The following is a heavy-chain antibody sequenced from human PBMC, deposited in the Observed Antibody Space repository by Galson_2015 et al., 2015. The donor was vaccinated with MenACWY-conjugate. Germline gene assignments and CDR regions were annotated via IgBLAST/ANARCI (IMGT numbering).Heavy chain of an antibody. CDR1: GFTFRRFG. V-gene: IGHV3-30*18. Sequence: SLRLSCAASGFTFRRFGMHWVRQAPGKGLEWMAVISYDGSNKSYADSVKGRFTISRDNSKNTLYLQMNSLRADDTAVYYCAKDWSVPYSTISYYFYMDVWGKGTTVTVSS. D-gene: IGHD6-13*01. J-gene: IGHJ6*03. CDR3: AKDWSVPYSTISYYFYMDV. CDR2: ISYDGSNK.